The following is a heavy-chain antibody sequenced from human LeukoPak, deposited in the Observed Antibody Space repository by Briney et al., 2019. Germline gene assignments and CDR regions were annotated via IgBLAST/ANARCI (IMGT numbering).Heavy chain of an antibody. CDR1: GFTFSSYG. CDR2: ISHDGSNK. D-gene: IGHD5-24*01. CDR3: ARRNGYHYGGGFDY. Sequence: PGRSLRLSCAASGFTFSSYGMHWVRQAPGKGLEWVAHISHDGSNKYYADSVKGRFTISRDNSKNTLYLQMGSLRPEDTAMYYCARRNGYHYGGGFDYWGQGTLVTVSS. J-gene: IGHJ4*02. V-gene: IGHV3-30*03.